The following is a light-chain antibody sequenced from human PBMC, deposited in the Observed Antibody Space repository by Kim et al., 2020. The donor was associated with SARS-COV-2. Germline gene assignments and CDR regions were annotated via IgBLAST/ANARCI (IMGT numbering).Light chain of an antibody. CDR2: EAS. J-gene: IGKJ4*01. Sequence: ASVEDRVTITCRASQDISSWLGWYQQKPGKAPKVLIYEASNLQSGVPSRFSGSGSGTDFTLTINSLQPEDFATYYCQQTHSFPLTFGGGTKVDIK. V-gene: IGKV1D-12*01. CDR3: QQTHSFPLT. CDR1: QDISSW.